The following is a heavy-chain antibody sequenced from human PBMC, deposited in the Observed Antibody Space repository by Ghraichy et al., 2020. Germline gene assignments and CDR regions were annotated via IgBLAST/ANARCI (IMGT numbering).Heavy chain of an antibody. V-gene: IGHV3-33*01. D-gene: IGHD6-19*01. J-gene: IGHJ6*02. CDR2: IWYDGSNK. Sequence: GGSLRLSCAASGFTFSSYGMNWVRQAPGKGLEWVAVIWYDGSNKYYADSVKGRFTISRDNSKNTLYLQMNSLRAEDTAVYYCAREAPIAVAVSYYYYGMDVWGQGTTATVSS. CDR3: AREAPIAVAVSYYYYGMDV. CDR1: GFTFSSYG.